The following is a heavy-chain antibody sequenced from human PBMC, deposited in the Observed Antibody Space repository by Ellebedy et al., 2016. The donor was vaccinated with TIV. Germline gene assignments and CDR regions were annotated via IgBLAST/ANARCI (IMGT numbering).Heavy chain of an antibody. D-gene: IGHD1-1*01. CDR3: ARGRWSQLERYYYGMDV. CDR2: IIPIFGPP. V-gene: IGHV1-69*13. CDR1: GYTFIGYY. Sequence: AASVKVSCKASGYTFIGYYIHWARQAPGQGLEWLGGIIPIFGPPIYAQRIQGRATITADETTSTAYIELSSLRSEDTAVYYCARGRWSQLERYYYGMDVWGQGTTVTVSS. J-gene: IGHJ6*02.